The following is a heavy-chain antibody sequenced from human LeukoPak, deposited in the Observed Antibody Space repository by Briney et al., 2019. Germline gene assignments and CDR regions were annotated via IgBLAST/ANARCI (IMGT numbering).Heavy chain of an antibody. D-gene: IGHD2-15*01. CDR2: IYYSGNT. V-gene: IGHV4-39*01. CDR3: ARHSLDIVVVISATDSWFDP. CDR1: GDSISSRSFY. J-gene: IGHJ5*02. Sequence: PSETLSLTCSVSGDSISSRSFYWGWIRQPPGKGLEWIGRIYYSGNTYYNPSLKSRVTLSVDTSKNQFSLKLSSVTAADTAVYYCARHSLDIVVVISATDSWFDPWGQGTLVTVSS.